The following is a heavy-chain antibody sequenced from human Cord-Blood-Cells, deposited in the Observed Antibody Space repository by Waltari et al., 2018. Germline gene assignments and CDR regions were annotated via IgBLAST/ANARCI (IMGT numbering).Heavy chain of an antibody. CDR1: GNSFTSNW. V-gene: IGHV5-51*01. J-gene: IGHJ3*02. D-gene: IGHD2-15*01. CDR3: ARAPSGYCSGGSCYSAFDI. CDR2: IYPGDSDT. Sequence: EVQLVQSGAEVKKPGESLKISCTGSGNSFTSNWIGWVRPIPGKRSEWMGIIYPGDSDTRYSPSFQGQVTISADKSISTAYLQWSSLKASDTAMYYCARAPSGYCSGGSCYSAFDIWGQGTMVTVSS.